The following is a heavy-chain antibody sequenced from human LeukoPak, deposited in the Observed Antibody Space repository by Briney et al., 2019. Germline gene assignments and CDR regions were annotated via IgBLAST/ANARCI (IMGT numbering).Heavy chain of an antibody. D-gene: IGHD3-10*01. Sequence: PSEALSLTCTVSGGSISRSYYYWGWIRQPPGKGLEWIGSIYYSGNAYYNPSLRSRVGISVDTSKNHFSLKLSSVTAADTAVYYCARSWYYGSGRYYLDWFDPWGQGTLVTVSS. CDR1: GGSISRSYYY. CDR3: ARSWYYGSGRYYLDWFDP. CDR2: IYYSGNA. V-gene: IGHV4-39*02. J-gene: IGHJ5*02.